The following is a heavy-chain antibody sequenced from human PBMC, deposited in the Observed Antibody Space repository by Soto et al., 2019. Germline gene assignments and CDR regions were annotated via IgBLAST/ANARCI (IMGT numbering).Heavy chain of an antibody. Sequence: EVQLVESGGGLVKPGGSLRLSCAASGFTFSSYSMNWVRQAPGKGLEWVSSISSSSSYIYYADSVKGRFTISRDNAKNSLYLQMNSLRAEDTAVYYCARADYYDSSGYYCAFDIWGQGTMVTVSS. D-gene: IGHD3-22*01. V-gene: IGHV3-21*01. CDR3: ARADYYDSSGYYCAFDI. CDR1: GFTFSSYS. CDR2: ISSSSSYI. J-gene: IGHJ3*02.